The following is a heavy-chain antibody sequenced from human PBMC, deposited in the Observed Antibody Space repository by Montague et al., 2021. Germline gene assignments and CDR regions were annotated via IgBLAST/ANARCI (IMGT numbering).Heavy chain of an antibody. J-gene: IGHJ5*02. V-gene: IGHV6-1*01. CDR2: TYCRSKWYY. Sequence: SAISGDSVSSNSAAWNWIRQSPSRGLEWLGRTYCRSKWYYDYAVSVKSRITIHPDTSKNQFSLQLNSVTPEDTAVYYCTRSITVVRGLLFGPWGQGTLVTVSS. CDR3: TRSITVVRGLLFGP. CDR1: GDSVSSNSAA. D-gene: IGHD3-10*01.